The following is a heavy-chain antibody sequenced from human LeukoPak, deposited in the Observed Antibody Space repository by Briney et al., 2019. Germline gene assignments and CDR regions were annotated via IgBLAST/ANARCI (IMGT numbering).Heavy chain of an antibody. J-gene: IGHJ4*02. CDR2: IYYSGST. Sequence: SETQSLTCTVSGDSISSSSYYWGWIRQPPGKGLEWIGSIYYSGSTSYNPSLKSRATISVDTSKNHFSLKLSSVIAADTAVYYCARGDNSGYVYFDCWGQGTLVTVSS. D-gene: IGHD5-12*01. CDR3: ARGDNSGYVYFDC. V-gene: IGHV4-39*02. CDR1: GDSISSSSYY.